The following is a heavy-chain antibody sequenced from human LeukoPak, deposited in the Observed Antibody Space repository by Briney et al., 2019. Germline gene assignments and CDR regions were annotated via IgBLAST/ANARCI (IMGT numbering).Heavy chain of an antibody. Sequence: SETLSLTCAVYGGSFSVYYWSWIRQPPGKGLEWIGEINHSGSTNYNPSLKSRVTISVDTSKNQFSLKLSSVTAADTAVYYCARDCTNGVCYTPLDAFDIWGQGTMVTVSS. V-gene: IGHV4-34*01. CDR1: GGSFSVYY. J-gene: IGHJ3*02. CDR2: INHSGST. D-gene: IGHD2-8*01. CDR3: ARDCTNGVCYTPLDAFDI.